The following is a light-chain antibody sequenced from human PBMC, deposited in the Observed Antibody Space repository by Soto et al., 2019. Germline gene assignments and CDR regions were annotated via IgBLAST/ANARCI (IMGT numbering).Light chain of an antibody. V-gene: IGLV4-60*02. J-gene: IGLJ3*02. CDR1: SGHSTYI. CDR2: LDRSGSY. CDR3: ETWYSNTHKV. Sequence: QLVLTQSSSASASLGSSVKLTCILASGHSTYIIAWHQQQPGKAPRFLMTLDRSGSYNRGSGVPDRFSGSSSGADRYLTISNLQFEDEGDYYCETWYSNTHKVFGGGTKLTVL.